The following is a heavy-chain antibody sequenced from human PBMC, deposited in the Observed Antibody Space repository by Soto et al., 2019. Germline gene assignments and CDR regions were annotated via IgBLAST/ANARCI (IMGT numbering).Heavy chain of an antibody. CDR3: ARDRAVLRYFDWPYGMDV. V-gene: IGHV1-2*04. CDR2: INPNSGGT. Sequence: ASVKVSCTASGYTFTGYYMHWVRQAPGQGLEWMGWINPNSGGTNYAQKFQGWVTMTRDTSISTAYMELSRLRSDDTAVYYCARDRAVLRYFDWPYGMDVWGQGTTVTGSS. D-gene: IGHD3-9*01. J-gene: IGHJ6*02. CDR1: GYTFTGYY.